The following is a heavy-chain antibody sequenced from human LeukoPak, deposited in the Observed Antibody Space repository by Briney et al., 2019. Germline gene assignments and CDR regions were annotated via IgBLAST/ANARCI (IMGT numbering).Heavy chain of an antibody. CDR1: GFTFSSYS. V-gene: IGHV3-21*01. Sequence: TAGGSLRLSCAASGFTFSSYSMNWVRQAPGKGLEWVSSISSSSSYIYYADSVKGRFTISRDNAKNSLYLQMNSLRAEDTAVYYCAREPYLIAAAGMIDYWGQGTLVTVSS. D-gene: IGHD6-13*01. J-gene: IGHJ4*02. CDR3: AREPYLIAAAGMIDY. CDR2: ISSSSSYI.